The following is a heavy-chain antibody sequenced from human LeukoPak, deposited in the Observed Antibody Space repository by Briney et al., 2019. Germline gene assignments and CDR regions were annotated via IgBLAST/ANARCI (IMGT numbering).Heavy chain of an antibody. D-gene: IGHD2-15*01. J-gene: IGHJ4*02. CDR2: ISTSGSST. V-gene: IGHV3-23*01. CDR3: AKGFTPDY. Sequence: GSLRLSCAASGFTFSSYAMSWVRQAPGKGLEWVSAISTSGSSTYYADSVKGRFTISRDDSENTLFLQMNSLRADDTAVYYCAKGFTPDYWGQGTLVTVSS. CDR1: GFTFSSYA.